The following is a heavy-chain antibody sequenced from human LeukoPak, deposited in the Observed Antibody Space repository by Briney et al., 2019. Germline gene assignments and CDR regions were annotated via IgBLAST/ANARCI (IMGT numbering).Heavy chain of an antibody. D-gene: IGHD1-7*01. CDR1: GYTFTSYY. V-gene: IGHV1-46*01. J-gene: IGHJ4*02. CDR2: INPSGGST. Sequence: ASVKVSCKASGYTFTSYYMHWVRQAPGQGLEWVGIINPSGGSTSYAQKFQGRVTMTRDTSTSTVYMELSSLRSEDTAVYYCARLSPNYHEVYWGQGTLVTVSS. CDR3: ARLSPNYHEVY.